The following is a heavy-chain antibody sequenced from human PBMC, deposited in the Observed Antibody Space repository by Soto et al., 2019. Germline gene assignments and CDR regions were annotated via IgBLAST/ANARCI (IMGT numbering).Heavy chain of an antibody. Sequence: GCLRLSCAASGFTFSSYAMSWVRQAPGKGLEWVSAISGSGGSTYYADSVKGRFTISRDNSKNTLYLQMNSLRAEDTAVYYCARGIKEARYSSSWYAFYGMDVWGQGTTVTVS. CDR3: ARGIKEARYSSSWYAFYGMDV. CDR2: ISGSGGST. J-gene: IGHJ6*02. CDR1: GFTFSSYA. D-gene: IGHD6-13*01. V-gene: IGHV3-23*01.